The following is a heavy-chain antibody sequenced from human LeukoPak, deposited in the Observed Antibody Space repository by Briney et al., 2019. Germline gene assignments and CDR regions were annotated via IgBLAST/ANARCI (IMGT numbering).Heavy chain of an antibody. Sequence: SVKVSCKASGGTFSSYAISWVRQAPGQGLEWMGGIIPIFGTANYAQKFQGRVTITADESTSTAYMELSSLRSEDTAVYYCARDRSRRDRHPVPAASDWYFDLWGQGTLVTVSS. D-gene: IGHD2-2*01. V-gene: IGHV1-69*13. CDR3: ARDRSRRDRHPVPAASDWYFDL. CDR2: IIPIFGTA. CDR1: GGTFSSYA. J-gene: IGHJ2*01.